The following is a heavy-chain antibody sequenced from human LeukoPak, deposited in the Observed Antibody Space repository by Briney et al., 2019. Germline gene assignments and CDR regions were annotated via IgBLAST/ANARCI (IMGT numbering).Heavy chain of an antibody. V-gene: IGHV1-46*01. D-gene: IGHD3-10*01. Sequence: ASVKVSCKASGYTFTSYYMHRVRQAPGQGLEWMGIINPSGGSTSYAQKFQGRVTMTRDTSTSTVYMELSSLRSEDTAVYYCARGGYYYGSGSYYNLNWFDPWGQGTLVTVSS. J-gene: IGHJ5*02. CDR3: ARGGYYYGSGSYYNLNWFDP. CDR1: GYTFTSYY. CDR2: INPSGGST.